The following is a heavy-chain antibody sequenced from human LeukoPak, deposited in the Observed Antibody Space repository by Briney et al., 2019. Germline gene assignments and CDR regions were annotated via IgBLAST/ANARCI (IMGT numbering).Heavy chain of an antibody. CDR3: ARGDLVVVPAAPGGY. CDR1: GYTFTGYY. V-gene: IGHV1-2*02. J-gene: IGHJ4*02. D-gene: IGHD2-2*01. CDR2: INPNSGGT. Sequence: ASVKVSCKASGYTFTGYYMHWVRQAPGQGLEWMGWINPNSGGTNYAQKSQGRVTMTRDTSISTAYMELSRLRSDDTAVYYCARGDLVVVPAAPGGYWGQGTLVTVSS.